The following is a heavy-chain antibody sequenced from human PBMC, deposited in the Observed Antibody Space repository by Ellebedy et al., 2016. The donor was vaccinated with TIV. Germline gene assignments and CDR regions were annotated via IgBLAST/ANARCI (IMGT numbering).Heavy chain of an antibody. V-gene: IGHV4-59*08. CDR1: GGSITTNF. CDR3: ARNPPTYNWVDS. Sequence: GSLRLSCTVSGGSITTNFWNWIRQPPGKGLQWIGYIYYSGTTNYNPSLKSRVTISVDSSKNQFSLKLRSVTAADTAVYYCARNPPTYNWVDSWGQGTLVTVSS. J-gene: IGHJ5*01. CDR2: IYYSGTT.